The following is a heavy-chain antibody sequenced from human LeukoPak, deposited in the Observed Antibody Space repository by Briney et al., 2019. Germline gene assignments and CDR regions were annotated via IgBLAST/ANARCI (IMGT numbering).Heavy chain of an antibody. CDR3: ARARADYYDSSGYYYRFDY. J-gene: IGHJ4*02. Sequence: SETLSPTCTVSGGSISSYYWSWTRQPAGKGLEWIGRIYTSGSTNYNPSLKSRVTMSVDTSKNQFSLKLSSVTAADTAVYYCARARADYYDSSGYYYRFDYWGQGTLVTVSS. D-gene: IGHD3-22*01. V-gene: IGHV4-4*07. CDR2: IYTSGST. CDR1: GGSISSYY.